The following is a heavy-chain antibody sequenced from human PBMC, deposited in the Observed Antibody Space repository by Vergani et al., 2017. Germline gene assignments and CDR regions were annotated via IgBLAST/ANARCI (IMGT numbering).Heavy chain of an antibody. Sequence: QVQLVESGGGVVQPGRSLRLSCAASGFTFSSYGMHWVRQAPGKGLEWVAVIWYDGSNKYYADSVKGRFTISRDNSKNTLYLQMNSLRAEDTAVYYCARVRRTMIVVDTVFDIWGQGTMVTVSS. V-gene: IGHV3-30*19. CDR3: ARVRRTMIVVDTVFDI. D-gene: IGHD3-22*01. CDR1: GFTFSSYG. J-gene: IGHJ3*02. CDR2: IWYDGSNK.